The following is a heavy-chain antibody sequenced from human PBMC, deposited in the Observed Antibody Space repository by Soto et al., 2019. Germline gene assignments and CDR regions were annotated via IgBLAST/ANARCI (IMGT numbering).Heavy chain of an antibody. V-gene: IGHV2-5*02. Sequence: QITLNESGPTVVKPAETLTLTCTFSGFSLTTSGVGVGWIRQSPGKAPEWLALIYWDDDKRYSASLKSRLTITKDTSKNQVVLTIASVDPADTDTYYCAHRILRTVFGLVTTTAIYFDFWGQGTPVVVSS. CDR1: GFSLTTSGVG. CDR2: IYWDDDK. CDR3: AHRILRTVFGLVTTTAIYFDF. D-gene: IGHD3-3*01. J-gene: IGHJ4*02.